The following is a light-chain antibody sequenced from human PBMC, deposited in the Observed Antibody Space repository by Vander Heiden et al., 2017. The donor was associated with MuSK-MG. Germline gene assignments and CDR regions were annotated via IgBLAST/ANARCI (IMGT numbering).Light chain of an antibody. J-gene: IGKJ3*01. CDR1: QSISSY. CDR3: QQSYRTRRT. Sequence: DIPLTQSPFSLSASVGDRVTITCRASQSISSYLNWYQQKPGKAPKLLIDAASSLQSGVPSRFSGSGSGTEYTLTSSSLQPEYCATFDCQQSYRTRRTCGPGTKVDIK. CDR2: AAS. V-gene: IGKV1-39*01.